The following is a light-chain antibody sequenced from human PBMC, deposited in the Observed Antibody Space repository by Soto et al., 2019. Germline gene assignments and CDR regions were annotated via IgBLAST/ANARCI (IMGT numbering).Light chain of an antibody. CDR3: LLYYGGARWV. Sequence: QTVVTQEPSLTVSPGGTVTLTCASSPGAVPTASYANWFQQKPGQAPRPLLYSTSNRHSGTPARFSGSLVGGKAALTLSGVQPEDEAHDYCLLYYGGARWVFGGGTKLTVL. CDR1: PGAVPTASY. CDR2: STS. J-gene: IGLJ3*02. V-gene: IGLV7-43*01.